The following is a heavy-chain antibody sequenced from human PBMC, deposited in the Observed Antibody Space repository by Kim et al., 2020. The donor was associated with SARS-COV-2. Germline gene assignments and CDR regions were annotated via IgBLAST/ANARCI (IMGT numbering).Heavy chain of an antibody. J-gene: IGHJ4*02. Sequence: GGSLRLSCAASGFTFSSYAMHWVRQAPGKGLEWVAVISYDGSNKYYADSVKGRFTISRDNSKNTLYLQMNSLRAEDTAVYYCARGAGASVVQLWNIYDYWGQGTPVTVSS. V-gene: IGHV3-30*04. CDR3: ARGAGASVVQLWNIYDY. CDR2: ISYDGSNK. CDR1: GFTFSSYA. D-gene: IGHD5-18*01.